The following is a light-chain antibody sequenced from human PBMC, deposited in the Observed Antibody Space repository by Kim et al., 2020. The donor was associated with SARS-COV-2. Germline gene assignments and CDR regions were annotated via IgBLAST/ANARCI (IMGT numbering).Light chain of an antibody. CDR1: TEPVISCHN. CDR2: DTN. J-gene: IGLJ3*02. CDR3: FLAYSGSRL. Sequence: PGGASTPTHDTSTEPVISCHNPYWIHQKPGQAPRTLIFDTNHKYSWTPARFSGSLLGDKAALTLSGAQPEDEAAYYCFLAYSGSRLFGGGTHLTVL. V-gene: IGLV7-46*01.